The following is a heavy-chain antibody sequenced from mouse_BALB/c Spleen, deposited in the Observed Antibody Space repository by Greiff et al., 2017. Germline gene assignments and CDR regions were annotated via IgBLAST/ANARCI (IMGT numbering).Heavy chain of an antibody. V-gene: IGHV1-9*01. CDR2: ILPGRGST. D-gene: IGHD2-4*01. J-gene: IGHJ2*01. CDR3: ARQEDYDVPLNY. Sequence: QVQLQQSGAELMKPAASLSISCKATGYTFSSYWIEWVQQRPGHGLEWLGEILPGRGSTNYNEIFTGMATFTANTTSNTAFMQHSSLPSEESAVYYCARQEDYDVPLNYWGQGTTLTVSS. CDR1: GYTFSSYW.